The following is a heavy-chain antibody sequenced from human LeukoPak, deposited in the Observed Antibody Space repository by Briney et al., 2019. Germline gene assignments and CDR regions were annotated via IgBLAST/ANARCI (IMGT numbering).Heavy chain of an antibody. D-gene: IGHD6-13*01. Sequence: SETLSLTCTVSGGSISSYYWSWIRQPVGKGLEWIGRIYTSGSTNYNPSLKSRVTMSVDTSKNQFSLKLRSVTAADTAIYYCAKSPSSSSGSSDAFTLWGQGTMVTVSS. CDR2: IYTSGST. CDR3: AKSPSSSSGSSDAFTL. CDR1: GGSISSYY. V-gene: IGHV4-4*07. J-gene: IGHJ3*01.